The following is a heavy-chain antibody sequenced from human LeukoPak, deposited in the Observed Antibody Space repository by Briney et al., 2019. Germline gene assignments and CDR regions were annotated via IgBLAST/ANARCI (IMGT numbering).Heavy chain of an antibody. Sequence: PGGSLRLSCAASGFTFSSYNMNWVRQAPGKGLEWVSSITSSSSYIYYADSVKGRFTISRDNAKNSLYLQMNSLRAEDTAVYYCARGARVYSGSYSFGAAFDIWGQGTMVTVSS. V-gene: IGHV3-21*01. D-gene: IGHD1-26*01. CDR3: ARGARVYSGSYSFGAAFDI. J-gene: IGHJ3*02. CDR2: ITSSSSYI. CDR1: GFTFSSYN.